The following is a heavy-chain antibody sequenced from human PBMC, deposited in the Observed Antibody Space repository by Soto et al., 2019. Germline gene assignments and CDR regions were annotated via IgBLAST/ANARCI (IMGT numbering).Heavy chain of an antibody. CDR3: ARDGSYYYYGMDV. V-gene: IGHV4-31*03. J-gene: IGHJ6*02. CDR1: GGSISSGGYY. Sequence: SDTLSLTCTVSGGSISSGGYYWSWIRQHPGKGLEWIGYIYYSGSTYYNPSLKSRVTISVDTSKNQFSLKLSSVTAADTAVYYCARDGSYYYYGMDVWGQGTTVTVSS. D-gene: IGHD1-26*01. CDR2: IYYSGST.